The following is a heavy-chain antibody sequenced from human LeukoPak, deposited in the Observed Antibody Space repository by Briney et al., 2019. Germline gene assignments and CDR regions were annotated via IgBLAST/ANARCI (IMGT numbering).Heavy chain of an antibody. CDR1: GYTSTSYY. J-gene: IGHJ3*02. CDR2: INPSGGST. D-gene: IGHD4-23*01. Sequence: ASVKVSCKASGYTSTSYYMHWVRQAPGQGLEWMGIINPSGGSTSYAQKFQGRVTMTRDTSTSTVYMELSSLRSEDTAMYYCARATTVVTTVVHDGFDIWGQGTLVTVSS. CDR3: ARATTVVTTVVHDGFDI. V-gene: IGHV1-46*01.